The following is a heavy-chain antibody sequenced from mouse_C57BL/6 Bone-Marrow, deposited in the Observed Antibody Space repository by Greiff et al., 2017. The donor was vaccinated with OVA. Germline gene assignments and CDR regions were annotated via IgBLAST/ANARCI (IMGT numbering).Heavy chain of an antibody. V-gene: IGHV1-53*01. D-gene: IGHD1-1*01. CDR3: ARSGGNYYYGSSYEGAY. CDR2: IKPSNGGT. CDR1: GYTFTSYW. Sequence: QVQLQQPGTELVKPGASVKLSCKASGYTFTSYWMHWVKQRPGQGLEWIGNIKPSNGGTNYNEKFKSKATLTVDKSSSTAYMQLSSLTSEDSAVYYCARSGGNYYYGSSYEGAYWGQGTLVTVSA. J-gene: IGHJ3*01.